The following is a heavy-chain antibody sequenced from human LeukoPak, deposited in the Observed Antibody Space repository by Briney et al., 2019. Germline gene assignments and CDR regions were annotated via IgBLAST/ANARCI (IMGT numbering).Heavy chain of an antibody. Sequence: TSETLSLTCAVSGGSISSGGYSWSWIRQPPGKGLEWIGYIYHSGSTYYNPSLKSRVTISVDRSKNQFSLKLSSVTAADTAVYYCARDLRGSYYDYWGQGTLVTVSS. D-gene: IGHD1-26*01. J-gene: IGHJ4*02. CDR1: GGSISSGGYS. V-gene: IGHV4-30-2*01. CDR3: ARDLRGSYYDY. CDR2: IYHSGST.